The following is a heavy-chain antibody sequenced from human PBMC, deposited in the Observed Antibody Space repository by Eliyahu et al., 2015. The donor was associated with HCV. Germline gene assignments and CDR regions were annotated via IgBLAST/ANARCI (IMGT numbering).Heavy chain of an antibody. CDR1: GDSVSSNSAA. CDR3: ARGKSYSSGRVDWLDP. J-gene: IGHJ5*02. Sequence: QVQLQQSGPGLVKPSQTLSLTCGISGDSVSSNSAAWNWIRQSPSRGLEWXGRTYYRSKWYNDYAVSVKSRITINPDTSKNQFSLQLKSVTPEDTAVYYCARGKSYSSGRVDWLDPWGQGTLVTVSS. V-gene: IGHV6-1*01. D-gene: IGHD6-19*01. CDR2: TYYRSKWYN.